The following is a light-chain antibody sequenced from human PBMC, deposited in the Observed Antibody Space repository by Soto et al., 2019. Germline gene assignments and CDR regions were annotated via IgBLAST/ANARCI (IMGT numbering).Light chain of an antibody. J-gene: IGKJ4*01. CDR3: QQYGFSMIA. Sequence: EIVLTQSPGTLSVSPGERATISCRASQTVSTSYVAWYQQKPGQAPRLLIYGASSRATGIPDRFSGSGSGTDYTLTISRLEPEDFAVYYCQQYGFSMIAFGGGTKVKI. V-gene: IGKV3-20*01. CDR2: GAS. CDR1: QTVSTSY.